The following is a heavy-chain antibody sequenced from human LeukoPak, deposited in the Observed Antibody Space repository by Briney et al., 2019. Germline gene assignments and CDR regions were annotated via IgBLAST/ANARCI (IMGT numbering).Heavy chain of an antibody. CDR3: ARDAGYSSSWPDY. V-gene: IGHV1-2*02. CDR1: GYTFTGYY. D-gene: IGHD6-13*01. CDR2: INPNSGGT. Sequence: ASVKVSCKASGYTFTGYYMHWVRQAPGQGLEWMGWINPNSGGTNYAQKFQGRVTMTRDTSISTAYMELSRLRSDDTAVYYCARDAGYSSSWPDYWGQGTLITVSS. J-gene: IGHJ4*02.